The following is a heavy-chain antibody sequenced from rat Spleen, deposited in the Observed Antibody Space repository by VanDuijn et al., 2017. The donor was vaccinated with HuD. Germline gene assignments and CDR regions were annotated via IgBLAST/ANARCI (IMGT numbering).Heavy chain of an antibody. CDR1: GLSLTSNS. CDR3: ASGINYSLAY. J-gene: IGHJ3*01. V-gene: IGHV2-41*01. Sequence: QVQLKESGPGLVQPSETLSLTCTVSGLSLTSNSVSWIRQPPGKGLEWMGVIWNTGGKQYNSALKSRLSISKDTSKSQVFLKMNSLQTEDTATYYCASGINYSLAYWGQGTLVTVSS. CDR2: IWNTGGK. D-gene: IGHD1-11*01.